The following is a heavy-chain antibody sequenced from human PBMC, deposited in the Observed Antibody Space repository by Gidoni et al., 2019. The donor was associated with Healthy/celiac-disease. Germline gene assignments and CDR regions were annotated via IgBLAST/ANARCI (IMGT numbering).Heavy chain of an antibody. D-gene: IGHD3-16*01. CDR1: GFPFSSYG. Sequence: QVQLVESGGGVVQPVRSLRLSCAASGFPFSSYGMHWVRQAPGKGLGWVAVIWYDGSNKYYADSVKGRFTISRDNSKNTLYLQMNSLRAEDTAVYYCARGASYDYVWGSYYDYWGQGTLVTVSS. J-gene: IGHJ4*02. CDR3: ARGASYDYVWGSYYDY. V-gene: IGHV3-33*01. CDR2: IWYDGSNK.